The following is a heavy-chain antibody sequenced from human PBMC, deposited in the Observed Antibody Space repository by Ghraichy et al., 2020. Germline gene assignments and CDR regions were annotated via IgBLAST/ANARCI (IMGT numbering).Heavy chain of an antibody. Sequence: GGSLSLSCAASGFTFSGYAMSWVRQAPGKGLEWVSAISGSASTTYYADSVKGRFTISRDNSKNTLYLQMNTLRAEDTAVYYCAKLRGGWYSDYWGQGTLVTVSS. V-gene: IGHV3-23*01. D-gene: IGHD6-19*01. J-gene: IGHJ4*02. CDR1: GFTFSGYA. CDR2: ISGSASTT. CDR3: AKLRGGWYSDY.